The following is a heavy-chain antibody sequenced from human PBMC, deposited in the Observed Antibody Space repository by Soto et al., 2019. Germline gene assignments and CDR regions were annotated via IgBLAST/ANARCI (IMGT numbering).Heavy chain of an antibody. J-gene: IGHJ4*02. V-gene: IGHV4-59*01. CDR3: ARYSGTYYVY. Sequence: QVQLQESGPGLVKPSETLSLTCIVSGGSISDYYWSWIRQPPGKGLEWIGYISHSGNTNYNYNPSLTSRLTILVDTSKNQFSLKLSSVTAADTAVYYCARYSGTYYVYWGQGTLVTVSS. CDR2: ISHSGNTNY. CDR1: GGSISDYY. D-gene: IGHD1-26*01.